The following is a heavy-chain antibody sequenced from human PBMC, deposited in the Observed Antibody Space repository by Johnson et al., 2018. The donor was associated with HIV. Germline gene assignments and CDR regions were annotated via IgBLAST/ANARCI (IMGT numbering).Heavy chain of an antibody. CDR2: IYSDGTT. J-gene: IGHJ3*01. D-gene: IGHD1-26*01. CDR3: ARDLPGIYDAFDL. CDR1: GFSVRTNY. Sequence: VQLVESGGGLIQPGGSLRLSCAASGFSVRTNYMSWVRQAPGKGLAWVSVIYSDGTTSFAQSVKGRFSISRDVSKNILYLQMHSLRTEDTAYYYCARDLPGIYDAFDLWGQGTKVTISS. V-gene: IGHV3-53*01.